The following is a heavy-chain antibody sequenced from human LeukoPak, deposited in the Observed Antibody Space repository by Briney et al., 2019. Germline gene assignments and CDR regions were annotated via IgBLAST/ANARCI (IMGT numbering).Heavy chain of an antibody. D-gene: IGHD2-21*02. V-gene: IGHV4-4*07. CDR2: IYTSGST. Sequence: SETLSLTCTVSGGSISSYYWSWIRQPAGKGLEWIGRIYTSGSTNYNPSLKSRVTMSVDTSENQFSLKLSSVTAADTAVYYCARDRHIVVVTARRGNWFDPWGQGTLVTVSS. J-gene: IGHJ5*02. CDR3: ARDRHIVVVTARRGNWFDP. CDR1: GGSISSYY.